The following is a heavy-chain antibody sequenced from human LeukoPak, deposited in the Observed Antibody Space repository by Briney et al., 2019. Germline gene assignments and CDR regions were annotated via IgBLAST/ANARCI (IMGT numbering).Heavy chain of an antibody. CDR3: AREPLGYCSSTSCYDNWFDP. V-gene: IGHV3-48*04. J-gene: IGHJ5*02. Sequence: GGSLRLSCVVSGFRFSSYSMNWVRQAPGKGLEWVSYISSSSDTIYYADSVKGRFTISRDNAKNSLYLQMNSLRAEDTAVYYCAREPLGYCSSTSCYDNWFDPWGQGTLVTVSS. CDR1: GFRFSSYS. CDR2: ISSSSDTI. D-gene: IGHD2-2*01.